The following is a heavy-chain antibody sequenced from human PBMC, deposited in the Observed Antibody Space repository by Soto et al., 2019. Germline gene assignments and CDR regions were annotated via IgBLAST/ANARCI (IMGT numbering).Heavy chain of an antibody. V-gene: IGHV3-23*01. CDR1: GFTFSSYA. J-gene: IGHJ4*02. Sequence: EVQVLESGGGLVQPGGSLRLSCAASGFTFSSYAMNCVRQAPGQGLEWVSGISPSGGSTYYADSVKGRFTTSRDNAKTTLYLHLNSLRAEDTAVYYCAKASSGCYFQFDFGGQGTLVTVSA. CDR2: ISPSGGST. CDR3: AKASSGCYFQFDF. D-gene: IGHD6-19*01.